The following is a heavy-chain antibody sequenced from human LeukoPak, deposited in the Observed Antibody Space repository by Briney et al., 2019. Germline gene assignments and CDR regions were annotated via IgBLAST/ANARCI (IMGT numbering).Heavy chain of an antibody. J-gene: IGHJ4*02. D-gene: IGHD2-2*01. V-gene: IGHV4-38-2*01. CDR1: GYSISSGYY. CDR3: ARRLGYCSSTSCHGLGSDY. Sequence: SATLSLTCAVSGYSISSGYYWGWIRQPPGKGLEWIGSIYHSGSTYYNPSLKSRVTISVDTSKNQFSLKLSSVTAADTAVYYCARRLGYCSSTSCHGLGSDYWGQGTLVTVSS. CDR2: IYHSGST.